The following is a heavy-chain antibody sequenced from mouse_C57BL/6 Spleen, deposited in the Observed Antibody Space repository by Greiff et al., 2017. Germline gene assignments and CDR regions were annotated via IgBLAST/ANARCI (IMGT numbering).Heavy chain of an antibody. CDR2: IDPSDSYT. Sequence: QVQLQQPGAELVRPGTSVKLSCKASGYTFTSYWMHWVKQRPGQGLEWIGVIDPSDSYTNYNQKFKGKATLTVDTSSSTAYMQLSSLTSEDSAVYDGAKLDYGSSFDYWGQGTTLTVSS. J-gene: IGHJ2*01. CDR3: AKLDYGSSFDY. V-gene: IGHV1-59*01. CDR1: GYTFTSYW. D-gene: IGHD1-1*01.